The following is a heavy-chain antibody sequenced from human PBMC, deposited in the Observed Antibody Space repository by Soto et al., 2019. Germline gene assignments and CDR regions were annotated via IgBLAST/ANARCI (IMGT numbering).Heavy chain of an antibody. J-gene: IGHJ4*02. D-gene: IGHD1-1*01. CDR2: INAGNGNT. CDR3: ARGVPDVQDSDLIPSFDY. V-gene: IGHV1-3*01. CDR1: GYTFTSYA. Sequence: ASVKVSCKASGYTFTSYAMHWVRQAPGQSLEWMGWINAGNGNTKYSQKFQGRVTITRDTSASTAYRELGSLRSEDTAVYYCARGVPDVQDSDLIPSFDYWGQGPLVTVSS.